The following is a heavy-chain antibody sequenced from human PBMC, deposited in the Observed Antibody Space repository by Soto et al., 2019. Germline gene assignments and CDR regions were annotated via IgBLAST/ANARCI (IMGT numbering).Heavy chain of an antibody. CDR2: IYWDDDK. J-gene: IGHJ6*02. Sequence: QITLKESGPTLVKPTQTLTLTCTFSGFSLDTSGVGVGWIRQPPGKALEWLTLIYWDDDKRYSPSLRSRLTITKDTSKNQVVLTMTNMDPVDTATSYCSHMESRVASYGMDVWGQGTTVTVSS. CDR3: SHMESRVASYGMDV. D-gene: IGHD3-3*01. CDR1: GFSLDTSGVG. V-gene: IGHV2-5*02.